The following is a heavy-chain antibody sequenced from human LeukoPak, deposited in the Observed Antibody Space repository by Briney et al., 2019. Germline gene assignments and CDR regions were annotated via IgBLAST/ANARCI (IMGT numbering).Heavy chain of an antibody. CDR2: IHSGGST. V-gene: IGHV3-66*01. CDR3: AKAASGNWNDVSDY. J-gene: IGHJ4*02. CDR1: GFTVSSNY. Sequence: PGGSLRLSCAASGFTVSSNYMSWVRQAPGKGLEWLSVIHSGGSTYYADSVKGRFTISRDNSKNTLYLQMNSLRAEDTAVYYCAKAASGNWNDVSDYWGQGTLVTVSS. D-gene: IGHD1-20*01.